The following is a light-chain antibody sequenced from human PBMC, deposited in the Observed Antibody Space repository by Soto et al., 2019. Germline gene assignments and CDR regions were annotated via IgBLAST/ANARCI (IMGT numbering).Light chain of an antibody. CDR2: RNN. V-gene: IGLV1-47*01. CDR1: SSNIGSNY. CDR3: AAWDDILSKV. J-gene: IGLJ1*01. Sequence: QSVLTQPPSASGTPGQRVTISCSGSSSNIGSNYVYWYQQLPGTAPKLLIYRNNQRPSGVPDRFSGSKSGTSASLAISGLRSEDEADYYCAAWDDILSKVFGTGTKVTVL.